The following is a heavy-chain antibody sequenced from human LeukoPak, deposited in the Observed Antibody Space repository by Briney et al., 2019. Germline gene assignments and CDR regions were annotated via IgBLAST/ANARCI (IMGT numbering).Heavy chain of an antibody. J-gene: IGHJ4*02. CDR1: GYSISSGYY. CDR2: IYHSGST. CDR3: ARQRSGSGSYYFDY. V-gene: IGHV4-38-2*02. D-gene: IGHD3-10*01. Sequence: SETLSLTCTVSGYSISSGYYWGWIRQPPGKGLEWIGSIYHSGSTYYNPSLKSRVTISVDTSKNQFSLKLSSVTAADTAVYYCARQRSGSGSYYFDYWGQGTLVTVSS.